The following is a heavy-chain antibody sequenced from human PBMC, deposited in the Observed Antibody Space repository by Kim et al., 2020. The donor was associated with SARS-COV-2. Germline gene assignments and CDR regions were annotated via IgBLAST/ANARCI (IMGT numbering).Heavy chain of an antibody. CDR1: GDSVSSNSAA. Sequence: QTLSLTCAISGDSVSSNSAAWNWIRLSPSRGLEWLGRTYYRSKWYNDYAVSVKSRIIINRDTSKNQFSLHLSSVTPEDTAMYYCAREGDTVMVTFDYWGQGTLVTVSS. CDR2: TYYRSKWYN. J-gene: IGHJ4*02. V-gene: IGHV6-1*01. CDR3: AREGDTVMVTFDY. D-gene: IGHD5-18*01.